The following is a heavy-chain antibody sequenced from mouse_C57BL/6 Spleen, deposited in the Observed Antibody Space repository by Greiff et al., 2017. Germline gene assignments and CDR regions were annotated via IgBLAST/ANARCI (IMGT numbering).Heavy chain of an antibody. Sequence: QVQLQQPGAELVKPGASVKMSCKASGYTFTSYWITWVKQRPGQGLEWIGDIYPGSGSTNYNETFKSKATLTVDTSSSTAYMQLSSLTSEDSAVYYCARGKNYYGSSSDYWGQGTTLTVAS. D-gene: IGHD1-1*01. J-gene: IGHJ2*01. CDR1: GYTFTSYW. CDR3: ARGKNYYGSSSDY. CDR2: IYPGSGST. V-gene: IGHV1-55*01.